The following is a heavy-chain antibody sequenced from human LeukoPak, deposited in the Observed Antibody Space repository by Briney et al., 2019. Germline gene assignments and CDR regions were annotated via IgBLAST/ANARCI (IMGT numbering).Heavy chain of an antibody. CDR3: TRENGAFSPFGF. V-gene: IGHV4-59*12. CDR1: GGAISNYY. Sequence: SETLSLTCSVSGGAISNYYWSLIRQPPGKGLEWIGCIDYSGSTNYNPSLKSRVTISLDRAKNHLSLNLRSVTAADTAIYYCTRENGAFSPFGFWGQGTVVTVSS. J-gene: IGHJ4*02. D-gene: IGHD2-8*01. CDR2: IDYSGST.